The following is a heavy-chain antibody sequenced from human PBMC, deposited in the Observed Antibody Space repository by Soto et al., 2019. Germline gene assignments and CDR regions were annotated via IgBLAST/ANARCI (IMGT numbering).Heavy chain of an antibody. CDR3: ARSFGVVAAGPFDY. V-gene: IGHV4-59*06. J-gene: IGHJ4*02. D-gene: IGHD2-2*01. CDR1: GGSINNYY. Sequence: SETLSLTCTVSGGSINNYYWSWIRQPPGKGLEWIGYIYYSGSTYYNPSLKSRVTISVDTSKNQFSLKLSSVTAADTAVYYCARSFGVVAAGPFDYWGQGTLVTVSS. CDR2: IYYSGST.